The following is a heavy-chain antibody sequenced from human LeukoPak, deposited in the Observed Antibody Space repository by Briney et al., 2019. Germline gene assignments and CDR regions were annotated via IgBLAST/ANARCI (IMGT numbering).Heavy chain of an antibody. D-gene: IGHD1-26*01. CDR2: IYYSGST. J-gene: IGHJ4*02. Sequence: PSETLSLTCTVSGGSVSSSTHYWAWIRQPPGKGLEWIGSIYYSGSTYYNPSLKSRVTISVDTSKNHFSLKLSSVTAADTAVYYCAGMGQGVRAYFDYWGQGTLVTVSS. CDR1: GGSVSSSTHY. CDR3: AGMGQGVRAYFDY. V-gene: IGHV4-39*02.